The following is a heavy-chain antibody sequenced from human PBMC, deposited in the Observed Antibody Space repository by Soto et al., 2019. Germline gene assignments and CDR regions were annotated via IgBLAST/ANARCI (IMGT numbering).Heavy chain of an antibody. Sequence: GSLRLSCAASGFTFSSYWMSWVRQAPGKGLEWIGYIYYSGSTNYNPSLKSRVTISVDTSKNQFSLKLSSVTAADTAVYYCARAMYYDFWSGYSFDYWGQGTLVTVS. CDR3: ARAMYYDFWSGYSFDY. V-gene: IGHV4-59*01. CDR1: GFTFSSYW. D-gene: IGHD3-3*01. J-gene: IGHJ4*02. CDR2: IYYSGST.